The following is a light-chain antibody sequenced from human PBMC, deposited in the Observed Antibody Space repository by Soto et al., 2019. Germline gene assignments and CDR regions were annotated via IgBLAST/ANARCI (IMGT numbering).Light chain of an antibody. CDR2: GAS. CDR1: QSISNN. V-gene: IGKV3-15*01. Sequence: EIVMAQSPATLSVSPGERATLSCRASQSISNNLAWYQQKPGQAPRLLIYGASTRATGIPARFSGSGSWTEFTLPISSLQSEDFAVYFCQQYNNWPLTFGGGTKVEIK. CDR3: QQYNNWPLT. J-gene: IGKJ4*01.